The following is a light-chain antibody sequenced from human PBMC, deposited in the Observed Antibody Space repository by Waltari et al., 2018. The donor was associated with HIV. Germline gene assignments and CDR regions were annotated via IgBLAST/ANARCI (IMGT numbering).Light chain of an antibody. Sequence: QSVLTQPPSASGTPGPRVPISCSGSSPNIGSNSVTWYQQLPGTAPKLLIYRDNQRLSGVPDRFSGSKSGTSASLAISGLRSDDEADYYCATWDDSLSGVVFGGGTKVTVL. CDR2: RDN. J-gene: IGLJ2*01. V-gene: IGLV1-47*01. CDR3: ATWDDSLSGVV. CDR1: SPNIGSNS.